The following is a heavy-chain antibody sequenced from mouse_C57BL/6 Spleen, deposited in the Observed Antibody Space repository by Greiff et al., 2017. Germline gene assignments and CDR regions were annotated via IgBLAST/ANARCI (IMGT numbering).Heavy chain of an antibody. CDR2: ISAGGSYT. V-gene: IGHV5-4*01. Sequence: EVMLVESGGGLVKPGGSLKLSCAASGFTFSSYAMSWVRQTPEKRLEWVATISAGGSYTYYTDNVKGRITISRDNAKNNLYLQLSHLKTEDTAMYYCARDRGSNYVGWYYEVWGTGTTVTVSS. CDR1: GFTFSSYA. CDR3: ARDRGSNYVGWYYEV. D-gene: IGHD2-5*01. J-gene: IGHJ1*03.